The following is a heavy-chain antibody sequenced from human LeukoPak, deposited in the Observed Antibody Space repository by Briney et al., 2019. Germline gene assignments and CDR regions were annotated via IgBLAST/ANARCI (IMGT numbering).Heavy chain of an antibody. Sequence: SETLSLTCAVYGGSFSGYYWSWIRQPPGKGLEWIGEINHSGSTNYNPSLKSRVTISVDTSKNQFSLKLSSVTAADTAVYYCARAPTVTTSGLDYWGQGTLATVSS. CDR2: INHSGST. D-gene: IGHD4-11*01. CDR3: ARAPTVTTSGLDY. V-gene: IGHV4-34*01. J-gene: IGHJ4*02. CDR1: GGSFSGYY.